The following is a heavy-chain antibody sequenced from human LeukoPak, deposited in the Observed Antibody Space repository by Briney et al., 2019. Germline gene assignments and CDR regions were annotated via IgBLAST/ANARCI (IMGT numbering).Heavy chain of an antibody. D-gene: IGHD3-10*01. CDR3: ARASYYYGSGSRNMDV. V-gene: IGHV4-34*01. CDR1: GGSFSGYY. Sequence: SETLSLTCAVYGGSFSGYYWSWIRQPPGKGLEWIGEINHSGSTNYNPSLKSRVTISVDTSKNQFSLKLSSVTAADTAVYYCARASYYYGSGSRNMDVWGKGTTVTVSS. J-gene: IGHJ6*03. CDR2: INHSGST.